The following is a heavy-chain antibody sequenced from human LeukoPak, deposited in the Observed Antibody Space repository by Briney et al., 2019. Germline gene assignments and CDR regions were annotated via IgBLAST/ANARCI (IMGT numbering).Heavy chain of an antibody. J-gene: IGHJ1*01. V-gene: IGHV3-30*02. D-gene: IGHD2-15*01. Sequence: GGSLRLSCAASGFTFSSYGMHWVRQAPGKGLEWVAFIRYDGSNKYYADSVKGRFTISRDNSKNTLYLQTNSLRAEDTAVYYCAKDSFVPQVSVFQHWGQGTPVTVSS. CDR1: GFTFSSYG. CDR2: IRYDGSNK. CDR3: AKDSFVPQVSVFQH.